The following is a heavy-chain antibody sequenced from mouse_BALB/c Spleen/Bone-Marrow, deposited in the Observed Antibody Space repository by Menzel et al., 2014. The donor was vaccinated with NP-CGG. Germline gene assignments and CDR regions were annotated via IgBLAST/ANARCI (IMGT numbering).Heavy chain of an antibody. D-gene: IGHD2-3*01. V-gene: IGHV1S81*02. J-gene: IGHJ3*01. Sequence: QVQLQQSGAELVKPGASVKLSCKASGYTFTSYWIHWVKLRPGHGLEWIGEINPRNGRTNYNEKFKNKATLTVDKSSSTAYNQLRSLTSEDSAVYYCARYDGPAWFAYWGQGTLVTVS. CDR2: INPRNGRT. CDR1: GYTFTSYW. CDR3: ARYDGPAWFAY.